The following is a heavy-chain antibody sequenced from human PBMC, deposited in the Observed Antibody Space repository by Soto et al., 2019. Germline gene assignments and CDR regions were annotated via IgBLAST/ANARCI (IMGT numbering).Heavy chain of an antibody. D-gene: IGHD3-9*01. V-gene: IGHV3-23*01. J-gene: IGHJ4*02. CDR1: GFTFSSYA. CDR2: ISGSGGST. CDR3: AKVGRRDFDWLLSDFDY. Sequence: GESLKISCAASGFTFSSYAMSWVRQAPGKGLEWVSAISGSGGSTYYADSVKGRFTISRDNSKNTLYLQMNSLRAEDTAVYYCAKVGRRDFDWLLSDFDYWGQGTLVTVSS.